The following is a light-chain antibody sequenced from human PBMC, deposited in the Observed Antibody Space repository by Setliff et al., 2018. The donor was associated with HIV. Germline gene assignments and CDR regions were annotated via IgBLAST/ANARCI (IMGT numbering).Light chain of an antibody. V-gene: IGLV2-14*03. CDR3: TAYTGGNTRV. Sequence: QSVLTQPASVSGSPGQPITISCTGTSSDIGGYNYVSWYQQHPGEAPKLIIYNVSNRPSGVSSRFAGSKFGNTASLSISELRSEDETDYYCTAYTGGNTRVFGTGTKGTVL. CDR1: SSDIGGYNY. CDR2: NVS. J-gene: IGLJ1*01.